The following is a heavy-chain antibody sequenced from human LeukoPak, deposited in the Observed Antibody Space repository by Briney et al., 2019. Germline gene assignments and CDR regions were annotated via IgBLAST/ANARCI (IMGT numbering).Heavy chain of an antibody. Sequence: GGSLRLSCAASGFTFSSYSMNWVRQAPGKGLEWVSYISSSSSTIYYADSVKGRFTISRDNAKSSLYLQMNSLRAEDTAVYYCASRGYYDSSGYYEFDYWGQGTLVTVSS. V-gene: IGHV3-48*04. CDR1: GFTFSSYS. J-gene: IGHJ4*02. D-gene: IGHD3-22*01. CDR3: ASRGYYDSSGYYEFDY. CDR2: ISSSSSTI.